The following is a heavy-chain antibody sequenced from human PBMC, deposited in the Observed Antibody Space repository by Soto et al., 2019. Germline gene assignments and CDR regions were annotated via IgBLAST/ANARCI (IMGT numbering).Heavy chain of an antibody. V-gene: IGHV3-11*01. D-gene: IGHD2-15*01. CDR1: GFIFSDYY. CDR2: ISGNGRII. Sequence: QVQLVESGGGLVKPGGSLRLSCATSGFIFSDYYMHWIRQAPGKGLEWISYISGNGRIIQYADSAKGRFTISRDNAQNSRYLQMNSLRAEDTALYFCAGDFAADSRPDFDYWGQGTLVTVSS. J-gene: IGHJ4*02. CDR3: AGDFAADSRPDFDY.